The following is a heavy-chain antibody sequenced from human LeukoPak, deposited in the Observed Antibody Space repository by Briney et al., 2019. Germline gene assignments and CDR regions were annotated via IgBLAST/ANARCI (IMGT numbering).Heavy chain of an antibody. D-gene: IGHD3-22*01. J-gene: IGHJ3*02. CDR1: GGSISSYY. V-gene: IGHV4-59*01. Sequence: SETLSLTCTVSGGSISSYYWSWIRQPPGKGLEWIGYIYYSGSTNYNPSLKSRVTISVDASKNQFPLKLSSVTAADTAVYYCAREVTDYYDSSGYYLDAFDIWGQGTMVTVSS. CDR2: IYYSGST. CDR3: AREVTDYYDSSGYYLDAFDI.